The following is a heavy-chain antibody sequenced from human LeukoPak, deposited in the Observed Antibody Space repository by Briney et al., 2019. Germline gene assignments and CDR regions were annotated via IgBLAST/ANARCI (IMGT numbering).Heavy chain of an antibody. CDR3: ARDRGAYCGGDCYLGFDY. Sequence: GGSLRLSCAASGFTFSSYTMNWVRQAPGMGLEWVSSIAGSSGYISYADSVKGRFTISRDNAKKSLYLQMTSLTAEDTAVYYCARDRGAYCGGDCYLGFDYWGRGTLVTVSS. J-gene: IGHJ4*01. D-gene: IGHD2-21*02. CDR1: GFTFSSYT. CDR2: IAGSSGYI. V-gene: IGHV3-21*01.